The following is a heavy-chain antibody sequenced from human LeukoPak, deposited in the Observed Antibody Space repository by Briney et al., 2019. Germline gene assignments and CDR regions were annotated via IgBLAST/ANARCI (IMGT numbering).Heavy chain of an antibody. CDR3: AKDRPAYCGGDCYYRFDY. D-gene: IGHD2-21*02. CDR2: ISGSGGST. V-gene: IGHV3-23*01. CDR1: GFTFSSYA. Sequence: GSLRLSCAASGFTFSSYAMSWVRQAPGKGLEWVSAISGSGGSTYYADSVEGRFTISRDNSKNTLYLQMNSLRAEDTAVYYCAKDRPAYCGGDCYYRFDYWGQGTLVTVSS. J-gene: IGHJ4*02.